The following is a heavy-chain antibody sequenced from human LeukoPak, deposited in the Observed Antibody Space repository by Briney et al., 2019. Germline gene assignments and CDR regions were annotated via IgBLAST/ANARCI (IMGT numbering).Heavy chain of an antibody. D-gene: IGHD3-16*02. Sequence: SETLSLTCAVYGGSFSGYYWSWIRQPPGKGPEWIGEINHSGSTNYNPSLKSRVTISVDTSKNQFSLKLSSVTAADTAVYYCAGAPYYDYVWGSYRYLTAWGQGTLVTVSS. CDR3: AGAPYYDYVWGSYRYLTA. CDR1: GGSFSGYY. V-gene: IGHV4-34*01. CDR2: INHSGST. J-gene: IGHJ5*02.